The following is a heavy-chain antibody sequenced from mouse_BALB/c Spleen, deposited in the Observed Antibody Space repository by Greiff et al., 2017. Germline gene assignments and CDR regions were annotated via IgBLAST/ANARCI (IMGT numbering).Heavy chain of an antibody. CDR1: GFSLTGYG. Sequence: QVQLKQSGPGLVAPSQSLSITCTVSGFSLTGYGVNWVRQPPGKGLEWLGMIWGDGSTDYNSALKSRLSISKDNSKSQVFLKMNSLQTDDTARYYCAREDYGNSSSWFAYWGQGTLVTVSA. CDR2: IWGDGST. CDR3: AREDYGNSSSWFAY. V-gene: IGHV2-6-7*01. J-gene: IGHJ3*01. D-gene: IGHD2-1*01.